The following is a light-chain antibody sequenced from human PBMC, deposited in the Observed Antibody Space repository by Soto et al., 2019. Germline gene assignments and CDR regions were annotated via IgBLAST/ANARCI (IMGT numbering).Light chain of an antibody. CDR1: QSVTSRY. Sequence: IVLTESPGTLALSPGERANLSCRASQSVTSRYLSWYQQKPGQAPRLLIYDASSRATGIPDRFSGSGSGTDFTLTISRLEPEDFAVYYCQQYGSSPPWTFGQGTKVDI. V-gene: IGKV3-20*01. CDR2: DAS. J-gene: IGKJ1*01. CDR3: QQYGSSPPWT.